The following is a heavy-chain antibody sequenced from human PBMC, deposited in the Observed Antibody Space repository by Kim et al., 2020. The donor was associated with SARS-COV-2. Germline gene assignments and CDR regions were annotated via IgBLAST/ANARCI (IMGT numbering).Heavy chain of an antibody. V-gene: IGHV1-46*01. CDR3: ARGSPVYYDILTGYYSDY. J-gene: IGHJ4*02. CDR1: GYTFTSYY. D-gene: IGHD3-9*01. CDR2: INPSGGST. Sequence: ASVKVSCKASGYTFTSYYMHWVRQAPGQGLEWMGIINPSGGSTSYAQKFQGRVTMTRDTSTSTVYMELSSLRSEDTAVYYCARGSPVYYDILTGYYSDYWDQGTLVTVSS.